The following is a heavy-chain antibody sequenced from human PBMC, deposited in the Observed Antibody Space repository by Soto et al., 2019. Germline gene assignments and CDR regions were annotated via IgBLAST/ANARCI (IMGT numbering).Heavy chain of an antibody. Sequence: GGPLRLSFAASGFTFNNYAMNWVLQAPGKGLEWVATISATGGRKYYADYVKGRFTISRDNYKNTLYLQMNGLRVEETAVYYCEKDRLAGNFDYWGQGTQVTVSS. CDR3: EKDRLAGNFDY. J-gene: IGHJ4*02. CDR2: ISATGGRK. CDR1: GFTFNNYA. V-gene: IGHV3-23*01.